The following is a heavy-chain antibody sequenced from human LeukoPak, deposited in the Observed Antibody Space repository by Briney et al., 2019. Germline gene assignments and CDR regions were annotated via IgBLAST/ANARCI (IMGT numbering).Heavy chain of an antibody. CDR1: GFTFRNYG. Sequence: PGGSLRLSCAASGFTFRNYGMSWVRQAPGKGLEWVSGISGSGDTTDYADSVKGRFTISRDNSQNTLYLQMNSLRAEDTAVYYCAHNPGGYYHVMDVWGQGTTVTVSS. D-gene: IGHD1-14*01. CDR2: ISGSGDTT. CDR3: AHNPGGYYHVMDV. J-gene: IGHJ6*02. V-gene: IGHV3-23*01.